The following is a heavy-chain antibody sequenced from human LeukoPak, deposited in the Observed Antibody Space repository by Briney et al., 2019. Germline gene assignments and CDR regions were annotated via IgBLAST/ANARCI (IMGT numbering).Heavy chain of an antibody. CDR3: EGYGVTRDAASDI. Sequence: SETLSLTCTVSGXSISSSSDYWSWIRQPPGKGLEWIGYIYYSGSTNYNPSLKSRVTISLDTFKNQFSLRLNSVTAADTAVYYCEGYGVTRDAASDIWGQGTMVTVSS. CDR1: GXSISSSSDY. D-gene: IGHD4-17*01. V-gene: IGHV4-61*01. CDR2: IYYSGST. J-gene: IGHJ3*02.